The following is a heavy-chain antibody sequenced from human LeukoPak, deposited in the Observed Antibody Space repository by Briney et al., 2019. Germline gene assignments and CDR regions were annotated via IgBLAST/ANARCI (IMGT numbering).Heavy chain of an antibody. CDR3: ARSYYYGSSGYYGALFDY. D-gene: IGHD3-22*01. V-gene: IGHV4-39*07. CDR1: GGSISSSSYY. J-gene: IGHJ4*02. Sequence: SETLSLTCTVSGGSISSSSYYWGWIRQPPGKGLEWIGTIYYSGSTYYNPSLKSRVTISVDTSKNQFSLKLSSVTAADTAVYYCARSYYYGSSGYYGALFDYWGQGTLVTVSS. CDR2: IYYSGST.